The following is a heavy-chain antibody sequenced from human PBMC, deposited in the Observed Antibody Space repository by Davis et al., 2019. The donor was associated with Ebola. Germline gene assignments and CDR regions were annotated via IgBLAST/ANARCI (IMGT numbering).Heavy chain of an antibody. J-gene: IGHJ6*02. CDR3: ARQGFDGMDV. CDR1: GASISTYY. V-gene: IGHV4-39*01. Sequence: PSETLSLTCSVSGASISTYYWNWIRQPPGKGLEWIGSIYYSGSTYYNPSLKSRVTISVDTSKNQFSLKLSSVTAADTAVYYCARQGFDGMDVWGQGTTVTVSS. CDR2: IYYSGST.